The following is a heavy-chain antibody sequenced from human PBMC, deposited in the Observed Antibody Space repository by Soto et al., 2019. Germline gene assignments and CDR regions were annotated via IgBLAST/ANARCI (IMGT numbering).Heavy chain of an antibody. Sequence: ASVKVSCKASGYTFTSYDINWVRQATGQGLEWMGWMNPNSGNTGYAQKFQGRVTMTRNTSISTAYMELSSLRSEDTAVYYCARGRLEVGIDWFDPWGQGTLVTVSS. CDR1: GYTFTSYD. V-gene: IGHV1-8*01. D-gene: IGHD1-26*01. J-gene: IGHJ5*02. CDR2: MNPNSGNT. CDR3: ARGRLEVGIDWFDP.